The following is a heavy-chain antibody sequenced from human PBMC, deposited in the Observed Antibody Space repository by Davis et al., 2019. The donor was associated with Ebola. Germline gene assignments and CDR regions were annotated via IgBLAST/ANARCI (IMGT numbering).Heavy chain of an antibody. Sequence: ASVKVSCKASGYTFTGYYMHWVRQAPGQGLEWMGWINPNSGGTNYAQKFQGWVTMTRDTSISTAYMELSRLRSDDTAVYYCARDRQVINPPFGSYYYGMDVWGQGTTVTVSS. CDR1: GYTFTGYY. CDR3: ARDRQVINPPFGSYYYGMDV. D-gene: IGHD3-9*01. CDR2: INPNSGGT. J-gene: IGHJ6*02. V-gene: IGHV1-2*04.